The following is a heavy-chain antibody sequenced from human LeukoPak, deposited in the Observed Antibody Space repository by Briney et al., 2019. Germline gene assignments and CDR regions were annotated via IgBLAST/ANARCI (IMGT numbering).Heavy chain of an antibody. J-gene: IGHJ6*03. D-gene: IGHD2-2*01. CDR1: GGSFSGYY. Sequence: SETLSLTCAVYGGSFSGYYWSWIRQLPGKGLEWIGEINHSGSTNYNPSLKSRVTISVDTSKNQFSLKLSSVTAADTAVYYCARGDIVVVPAAFYYYYYMDVWGKGTTVTVSS. CDR3: ARGDIVVVPAAFYYYYYMDV. V-gene: IGHV4-34*01. CDR2: INHSGST.